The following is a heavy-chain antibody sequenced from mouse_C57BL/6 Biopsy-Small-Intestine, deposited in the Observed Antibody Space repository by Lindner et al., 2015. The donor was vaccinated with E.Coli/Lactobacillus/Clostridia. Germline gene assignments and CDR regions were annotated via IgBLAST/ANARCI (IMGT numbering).Heavy chain of an antibody. CDR1: GYIFTDYY. CDR3: ARGGYFDY. CDR2: IYPRNGVT. J-gene: IGHJ2*01. V-gene: IGHV1-34*02. Sequence: VQLQESGPELVKPGDSVKMSCKVSGYIFTDYYMDWVKQSHGQSLEWIGSIYPRNGVTNYNQRFKDKATLTVDKSASTAYMELHRLTSEDSAVYYCARGGYFDYWGQGTTLTVSS.